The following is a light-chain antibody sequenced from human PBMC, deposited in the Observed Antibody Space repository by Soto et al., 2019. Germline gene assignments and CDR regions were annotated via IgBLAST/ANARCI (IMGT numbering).Light chain of an antibody. CDR2: GAS. V-gene: IGKV3-20*01. CDR1: QSVSSY. CDR3: QQYGSSPRT. J-gene: IGKJ1*01. Sequence: EIVLTQSPATLSLSPGERATLSCRASQSVSSYLAWCQQKPGQAPRVIMYGASRRATGIPDRFSGSGSGTDFSLTISSLEPGDLAVYYCQQYGSSPRTFGQGTKVDIK.